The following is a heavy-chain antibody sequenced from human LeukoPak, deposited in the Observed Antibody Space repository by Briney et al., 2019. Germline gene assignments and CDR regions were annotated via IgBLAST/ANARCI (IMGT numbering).Heavy chain of an antibody. CDR2: IWYDGSNK. CDR3: ARDSAIGSSSWKLDY. J-gene: IGHJ4*02. Sequence: AGGSLRLSCAASGFTFSSYSMNWVRQAPGKGLEWVAVIWYDGSNKYYADSVKGRFTISRDNSKNTLYLQMNSLRAEDTAVYYCARDSAIGSSSWKLDYWGQGTLVTVSS. CDR1: GFTFSSYS. V-gene: IGHV3-33*08. D-gene: IGHD6-13*01.